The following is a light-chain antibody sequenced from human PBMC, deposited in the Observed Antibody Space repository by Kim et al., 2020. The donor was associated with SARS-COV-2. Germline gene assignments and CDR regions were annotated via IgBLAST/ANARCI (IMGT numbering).Light chain of an antibody. CDR3: QQHGDSMYT. Sequence: LFAGYSASLSCRASQSVTSNHLALYQQKPCQAPRVRIHGASFRATGIPERFSGSGSGTDFTLTISRLDPEDFAVYYCQQHGDSMYTFGQGTKLEI. CDR2: GAS. V-gene: IGKV3-20*01. CDR1: QSVTSNH. J-gene: IGKJ2*01.